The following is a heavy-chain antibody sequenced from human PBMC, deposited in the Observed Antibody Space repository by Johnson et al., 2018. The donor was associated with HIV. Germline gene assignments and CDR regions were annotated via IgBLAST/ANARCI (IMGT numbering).Heavy chain of an antibody. CDR1: GFTVDSNY. D-gene: IGHD1-7*01. V-gene: IGHV3-23*04. CDR3: AREGAWELRPGAFDI. CDR2: ISGSGGST. Sequence: VQLVESGGGLVQPGGSLRISCAASGFTVDSNYMSWVRQAPGKGLEWVSAISGSGGSTYYADSVKGRFTISRDNSKNTLYLQMNSLRAEDTALYYCAREGAWELRPGAFDIWGQGTMVTVSS. J-gene: IGHJ3*02.